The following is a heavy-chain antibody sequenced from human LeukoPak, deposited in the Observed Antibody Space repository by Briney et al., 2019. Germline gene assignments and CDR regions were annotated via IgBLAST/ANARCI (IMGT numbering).Heavy chain of an antibody. D-gene: IGHD2-2*01. Sequence: ASVKVSCKASGYALTNYAISWVRQAPGQGLEWMGWISVYNGNTNYAQKLQGRVTMTADTSTTTAYMELRSLRSDDTAVYYCARGYCSRATCRHFDYWGQGALVTVSS. CDR2: ISVYNGNT. CDR1: GYALTNYA. J-gene: IGHJ4*02. CDR3: ARGYCSRATCRHFDY. V-gene: IGHV1-18*01.